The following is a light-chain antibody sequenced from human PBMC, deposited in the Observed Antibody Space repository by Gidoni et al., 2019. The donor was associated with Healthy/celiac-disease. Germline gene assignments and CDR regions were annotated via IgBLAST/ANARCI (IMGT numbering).Light chain of an antibody. CDR3: QQYYSTPWT. J-gene: IGKJ1*01. CDR1: QSVLYSSNNNNY. CDR2: WAS. V-gene: IGKV4-1*01. Sequence: DIVITPPPYSLAVSLGERATINCTPSQSVLYSSNNNNYLAWYQQKPGHPPKLLIYWASTRESGVPDRFSGSGSGTDFTLTISSLQAEDVAVYYCQQYYSTPWTFGQGTKVEIK.